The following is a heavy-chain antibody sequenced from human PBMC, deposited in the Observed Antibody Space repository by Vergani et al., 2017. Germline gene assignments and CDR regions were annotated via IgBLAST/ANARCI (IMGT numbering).Heavy chain of an antibody. V-gene: IGHV4-31*03. CDR2: IYSTGST. D-gene: IGHD2-21*01. CDR3: ARMGGYDEGDSFRIGYFDS. Sequence: QVQLQESGPGLVKPSETLSLTCTVSGDSIRSGVYYWNWIRQHPGKGLEWIGYIYSTGSTHHNPSLRRRINMSVDTSKNQFSLKLNSVTAADTAMYYCARMGGYDEGDSFRIGYFDSWVPGSLVTVSS. CDR1: GDSIRSGVYY. J-gene: IGHJ4*02.